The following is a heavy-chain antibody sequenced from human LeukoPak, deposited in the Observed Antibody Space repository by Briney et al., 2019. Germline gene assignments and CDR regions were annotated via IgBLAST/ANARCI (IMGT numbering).Heavy chain of an antibody. Sequence: PGGSLRLSCAASGFTFDDYGMSWVRQAPGKGLEWVSGINWNGGSTGYADSVKGRFTISRDNVKNSLYLQMNSLRAEDTALYYCARDPSYYYDSSGYDSYAFDIWGQGTMVTVSS. CDR2: INWNGGST. J-gene: IGHJ3*02. CDR1: GFTFDDYG. CDR3: ARDPSYYYDSSGYDSYAFDI. V-gene: IGHV3-20*04. D-gene: IGHD3-22*01.